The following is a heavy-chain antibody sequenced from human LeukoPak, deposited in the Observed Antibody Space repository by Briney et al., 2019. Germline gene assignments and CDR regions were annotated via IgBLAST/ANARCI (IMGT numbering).Heavy chain of an antibody. Sequence: GGPVTLSCTVSGFTFWSYDEMGVRRAPGGGGVGVSYFSSSGSNVHYALSVRGRFTISRDNSKNTLYLKVNSLSVEDTAVYYFARVGYYASGPFSYFDYWGRGTLATVTS. V-gene: IGHV3-48*03. CDR2: FSSSGSNV. CDR3: ARVGYYASGPFSYFDY. J-gene: IGHJ4*02. D-gene: IGHD3-10*01. CDR1: GFTFWSYD.